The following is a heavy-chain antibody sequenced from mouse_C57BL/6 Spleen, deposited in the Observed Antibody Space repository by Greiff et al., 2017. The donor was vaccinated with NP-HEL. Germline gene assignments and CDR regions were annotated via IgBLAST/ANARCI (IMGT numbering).Heavy chain of an antibody. J-gene: IGHJ2*01. Sequence: QVQLQQSGPELVKPGASVKISCKASGYAFSSSWMNWVKQRPGKGLEWIGRIYPGDGDTNYNGKFKGKATLTADKSSSTAYMQLSSLTSEDSAVYFCARGEITTVPNYWGQGTTLTVSS. CDR1: GYAFSSSW. CDR3: ARGEITTVPNY. CDR2: IYPGDGDT. D-gene: IGHD1-1*01. V-gene: IGHV1-82*01.